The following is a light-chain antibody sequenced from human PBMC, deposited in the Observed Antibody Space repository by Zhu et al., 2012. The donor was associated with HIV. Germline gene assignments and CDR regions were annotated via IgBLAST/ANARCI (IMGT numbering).Light chain of an antibody. J-gene: IGKJ4*01. CDR3: QQRNHWPLT. CDR2: RSS. V-gene: IGKV3-15*01. Sequence: ETVMTQSPATLSVSPGEGGTLSCRASQSVGSNLAWYQQKPGQVPRLLIYRSSTRATGISDRFRGSGSGTDFTLTISSLEAEDFAVYYCQQRNHWPLTFGGGTKVEI. CDR1: QSVGSN.